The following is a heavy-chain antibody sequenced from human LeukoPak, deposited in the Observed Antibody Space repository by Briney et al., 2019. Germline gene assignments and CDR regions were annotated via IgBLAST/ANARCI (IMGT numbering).Heavy chain of an antibody. CDR2: IYYSGST. J-gene: IGHJ3*02. V-gene: IGHV4-31*03. Sequence: SETLSLTCTVSVGSMSRGGYYWSWIRQHPGKGLEWIGYIYYSGSTYYNPSLKSRVTISVDYSKNQFSLKLTSTLAPHTAVYYCAIAVEQLFAAFDIWGQGTMVTVSS. CDR3: AIAVEQLFAAFDI. D-gene: IGHD6-6*01. CDR1: VGSMSRGGYY.